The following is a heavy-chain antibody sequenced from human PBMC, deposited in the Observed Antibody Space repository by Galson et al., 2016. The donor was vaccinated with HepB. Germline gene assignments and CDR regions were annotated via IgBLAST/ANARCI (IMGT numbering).Heavy chain of an antibody. CDR3: ARAPRVPGGIAPFDS. D-gene: IGHD3-10*01. Sequence: SLRLSCAASGFTFSASSMSWVRQAPRKGLEWVSYISDRSAPIYSADSVRDRVTISRDTARDSMYLQMNSLRDEDTAVSSCARAPRVPGGIAPFDSWGQGSPVTVSS. V-gene: IGHV3-48*02. J-gene: IGHJ5*01. CDR1: GFTFSASS. CDR2: ISDRSAPI.